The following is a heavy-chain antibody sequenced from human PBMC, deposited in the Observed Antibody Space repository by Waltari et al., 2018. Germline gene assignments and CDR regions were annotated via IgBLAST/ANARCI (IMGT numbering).Heavy chain of an antibody. CDR2: IYYSGST. Sequence: QVQLQESGPGLVKPSQTLSLTCTVSGGSISSGGYYWSWIRQHPGKGLEWIGYIYYSGSTYYNPSLKSRVTILVDTSKNQFSPKLSSVTAADTAVYYCAREAAAANNWFDPWGQGTLVTVSS. D-gene: IGHD6-13*01. CDR1: GGSISSGGYY. V-gene: IGHV4-31*03. CDR3: AREAAAANNWFDP. J-gene: IGHJ5*02.